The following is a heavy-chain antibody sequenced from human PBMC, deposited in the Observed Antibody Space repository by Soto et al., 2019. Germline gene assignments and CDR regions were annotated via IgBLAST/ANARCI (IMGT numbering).Heavy chain of an antibody. V-gene: IGHV3-33*01. CDR2: IWFDGTNK. CDR1: GFPFSSYH. J-gene: IGHJ4*02. D-gene: IGHD3-10*01. Sequence: QVQLVESGGGVVQPGRSLRLYCAASGFPFSSYHMHWVRQAPGKGLEWVAVIWFDGTNKYYADSVKGRFTISRDNSKNTLYLQMNSLRAEDTAVYYCARNIKFDGDRIYWGQGTLVTVSS. CDR3: ARNIKFDGDRIY.